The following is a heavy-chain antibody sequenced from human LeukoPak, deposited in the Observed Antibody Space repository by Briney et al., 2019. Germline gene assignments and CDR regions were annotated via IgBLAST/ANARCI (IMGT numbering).Heavy chain of an antibody. CDR2: ISAYNGNT. CDR1: GYTFTSYG. CDR3: ARDRLGAQYYYYYYMDV. Sequence: EASVKVSCKASGYTFTSYGISWVRQAPGQGLEWMGWISAYNGNTNYAQKLQGRVTMTTETSTSTAYMELRSLRSDDTAVYYCARDRLGAQYYYYYYMDVWGKGTTVTVSS. V-gene: IGHV1-18*01. J-gene: IGHJ6*03. D-gene: IGHD3-16*01.